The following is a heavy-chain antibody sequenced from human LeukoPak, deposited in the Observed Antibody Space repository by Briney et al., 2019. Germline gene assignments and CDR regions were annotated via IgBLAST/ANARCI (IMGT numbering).Heavy chain of an antibody. Sequence: ASETLSLTCAVYGGSFSGYYWSWIRQPPGKGLEWIGEINHSGSTNYNPSLKSRVTISVDTSKNQFSLKLSSVTAADTAVYYCARPTYSSGLNYWGQGTLVTVSS. CDR1: GGSFSGYY. J-gene: IGHJ4*02. CDR3: ARPTYSSGLNY. D-gene: IGHD6-19*01. CDR2: INHSGST. V-gene: IGHV4-34*01.